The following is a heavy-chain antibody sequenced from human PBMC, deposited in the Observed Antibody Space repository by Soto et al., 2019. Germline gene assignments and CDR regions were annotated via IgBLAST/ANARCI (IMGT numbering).Heavy chain of an antibody. J-gene: IGHJ4*02. CDR3: ARGTLTSIDMVDY. CDR1: GFTFSTYW. D-gene: IGHD2-21*01. Sequence: EVQLVESGGALVQPGGSLRLSCAASGFTFSTYWMHWVRQGPGKGLVWVSRIGGGGTRTNYADSVRGRFTVSRDNAKSTLYLQINSLTAEDTAGYYCARGTLTSIDMVDYWGQGTLVTVSS. V-gene: IGHV3-74*01. CDR2: IGGGGTRT.